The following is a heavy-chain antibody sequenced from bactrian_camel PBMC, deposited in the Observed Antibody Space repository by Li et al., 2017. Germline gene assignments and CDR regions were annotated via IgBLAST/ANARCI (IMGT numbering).Heavy chain of an antibody. CDR2: INIDGST. Sequence: DVQLVESGGGSVQAGGSLTLSCEVSGYTVQTAYMAWFRQAPGKERGRVATINIDGSTKYAASVAGRFSISKDNAKNTLYLQMNSLKSEDTATYYCAKELGSTLAGSGRSPGTQVTVS. CDR1: GYTVQTAY. D-gene: IGHD6*01. J-gene: IGHJ4*01. V-gene: IGHV3S67*01.